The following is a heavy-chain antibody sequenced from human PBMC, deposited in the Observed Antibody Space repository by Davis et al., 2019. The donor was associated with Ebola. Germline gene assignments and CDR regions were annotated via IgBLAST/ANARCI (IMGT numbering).Heavy chain of an antibody. CDR3: AKDTSNIWFDK. CDR2: RGTSVDT. Sequence: ESLKTSCATSGFVLRNHVMSWVRQAQGKGLESVSTRGTSVDTYYADSVQGRFTISRDNSKNTLYLQMNGLRVEDTAIFYCAKDTSNIWFDKWGQGTMVTVSS. D-gene: IGHD3-9*01. V-gene: IGHV3-23*01. J-gene: IGHJ3*01. CDR1: GFVLRNHV.